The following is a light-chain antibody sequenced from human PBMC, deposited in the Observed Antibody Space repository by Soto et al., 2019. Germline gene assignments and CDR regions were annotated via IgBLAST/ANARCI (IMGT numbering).Light chain of an antibody. Sequence: QSVLTQPASVSGSPGQSITISCTGTSNDVGGHDYVSWYQQHPGKAPKLVIYDVLSRPSGVSDRFSGSKSGHTASLTISGLRPEDEADYYCASYTSSGTLVFGTGTKVTVL. V-gene: IGLV2-14*03. J-gene: IGLJ1*01. CDR2: DVL. CDR3: ASYTSSGTLV. CDR1: SNDVGGHDY.